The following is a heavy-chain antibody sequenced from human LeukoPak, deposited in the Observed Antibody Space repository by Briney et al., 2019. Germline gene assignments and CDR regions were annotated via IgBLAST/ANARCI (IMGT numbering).Heavy chain of an antibody. J-gene: IGHJ6*02. CDR3: ATADPWYSGSYNSYYYYYGMDV. CDR1: GYTLTELS. Sequence: ASVKVSCKVSGYTLTELSMHWVRQAPGKGLEWMGGFDPEDGETIYAQKFQGRVTMTEDTSTDTAYMELSSLRSEDTAVYYCATADPWYSGSYNSYYYYYGMDVWGQGTTVTVSS. D-gene: IGHD1-26*01. V-gene: IGHV1-24*01. CDR2: FDPEDGET.